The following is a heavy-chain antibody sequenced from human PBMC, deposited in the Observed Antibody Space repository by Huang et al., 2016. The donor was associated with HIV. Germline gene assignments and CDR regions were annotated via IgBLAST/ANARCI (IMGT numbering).Heavy chain of an antibody. CDR2: IHDDGSNR. Sequence: QVQLVESGGGVVQPGGSLRLSCAASGFTFSCYGMHWVRQAPGKGLECVAFIHDDGSNRYYADSVKGRFTISRDNSKNTLYLQMNSLGAEDTAVYFCAKFGSSGYLPRYSFDYWGQGTLVTVSS. V-gene: IGHV3-30*02. J-gene: IGHJ4*02. CDR1: GFTFSCYG. CDR3: AKFGSSGYLPRYSFDY. D-gene: IGHD3-22*01.